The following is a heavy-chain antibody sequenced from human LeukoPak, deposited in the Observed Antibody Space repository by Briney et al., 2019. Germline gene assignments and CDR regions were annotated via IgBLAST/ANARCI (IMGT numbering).Heavy chain of an antibody. V-gene: IGHV3-7*01. CDR1: GFTSSNYW. J-gene: IGHJ4*02. Sequence: PGGSLRLSCAASGFTSSNYWMSWVSQAPGKGLEWVAHINKDGSEIYYVDSVKGRFTISRDNAKNSLSLQMNGVRVEDTAVYYCARDKVTYWGQGTLVTVSS. CDR2: INKDGSEI. CDR3: ARDKVTY.